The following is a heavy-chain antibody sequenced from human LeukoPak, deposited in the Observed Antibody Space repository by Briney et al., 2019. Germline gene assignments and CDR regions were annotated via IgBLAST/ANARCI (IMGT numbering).Heavy chain of an antibody. CDR1: GYTFTGYY. CDR3: ARAGYSLGSYYYYYYMDV. Sequence: GASVKVSCKASGYTFTGYYMHWVRQAPGQGLEWMGWINPNSGGTNYAQKFQGRVTMTRDTSISTAYMELSRLRSDDTAVYYCARAGYSLGSYYYYYYMDVWGKGTTVTVSS. D-gene: IGHD5-18*01. V-gene: IGHV1-2*02. CDR2: INPNSGGT. J-gene: IGHJ6*03.